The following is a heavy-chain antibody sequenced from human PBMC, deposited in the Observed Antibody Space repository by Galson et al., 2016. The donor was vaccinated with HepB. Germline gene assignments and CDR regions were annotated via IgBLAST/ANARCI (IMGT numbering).Heavy chain of an antibody. CDR3: ARERLDYTSTSGIDY. CDR1: GFPFNTYT. V-gene: IGHV3-21*01. Sequence: SLRLSCAASGFPFNTYTLNWVRQAPGKGLEWLSSITPSSSYIFYADSAKGRFTISRDNAKRSLFLQMTRLKAEDTAVYFCARERLDYTSTSGIDYWGHGTLVTVSS. CDR2: ITPSSSYI. D-gene: IGHD6-6*01. J-gene: IGHJ4*01.